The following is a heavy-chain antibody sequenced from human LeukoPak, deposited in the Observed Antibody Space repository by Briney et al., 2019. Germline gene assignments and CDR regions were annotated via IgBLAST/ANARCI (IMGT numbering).Heavy chain of an antibody. Sequence: PGGSLRLSCAASGFTFSTYTMTWVRQAPGKGLEWVSFITGNGGTTYYADSVKGRFTISRDNSKNTLYLQLNSLRAEDTAIYFCAKGSGSGWYARQFDYWGQGTLVTVSS. V-gene: IGHV3-23*01. CDR1: GFTFSTYT. J-gene: IGHJ4*02. CDR2: ITGNGGTT. D-gene: IGHD6-19*01. CDR3: AKGSGSGWYARQFDY.